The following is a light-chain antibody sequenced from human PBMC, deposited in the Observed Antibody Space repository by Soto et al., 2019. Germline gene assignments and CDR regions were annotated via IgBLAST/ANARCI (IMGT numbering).Light chain of an antibody. CDR2: AAS. J-gene: IGKJ1*01. Sequence: GERVSISCRASQSISSWLAWYQQKPGKAPKLLIYAASSLQSGVPSRFSGSGSGTDFTLTISSLQPEDFATYYCQHYNSYSEAFGQGTKVDIK. CDR3: QHYNSYSEA. V-gene: IGKV1-5*01. CDR1: QSISSW.